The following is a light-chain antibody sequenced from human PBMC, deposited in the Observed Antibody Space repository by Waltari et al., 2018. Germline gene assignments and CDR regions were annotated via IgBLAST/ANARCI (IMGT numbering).Light chain of an antibody. CDR1: QAIRNY. Sequence: DIQMTQSPSSLSASVGDRVTITCQASQAIRNYLNWYQQKPGKAPKLLIYDASNLQTGVPSRFIGSGSGTDFTFTISRLQPEDFATYYCQHYDNLPPTFGQGTRLDIK. J-gene: IGKJ5*01. V-gene: IGKV1-33*01. CDR2: DAS. CDR3: QHYDNLPPT.